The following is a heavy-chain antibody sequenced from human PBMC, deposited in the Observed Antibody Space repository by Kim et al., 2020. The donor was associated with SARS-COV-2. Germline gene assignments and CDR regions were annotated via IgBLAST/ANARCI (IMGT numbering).Heavy chain of an antibody. Sequence: YSDSEECRFTVSRDNARNFVYLQMNSLIPEDTAFYYCVKVVQGPIGCQFDVWGQGTLVTVSS. J-gene: IGHJ4*02. CDR3: VKVVQGPIGCQFDV. D-gene: IGHD1-1*01. V-gene: IGHV3-9*01.